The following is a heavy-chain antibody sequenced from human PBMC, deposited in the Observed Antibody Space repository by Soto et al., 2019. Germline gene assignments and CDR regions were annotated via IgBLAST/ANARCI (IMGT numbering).Heavy chain of an antibody. J-gene: IGHJ6*02. V-gene: IGHV3-30*03. CDR1: GFTFSRYG. CDR2: ISYDGSNK. Sequence: QVQLVESGGGVVQPGRSLRLSCAASGFTFSRYGMHWVRQAPGKGLEWVAVISYDGSNKYYADSVKGRFTISRENSKNTLYLQMNSLRAEDTAVYYCARYGMDVWGQGTTVTVSS. CDR3: ARYGMDV.